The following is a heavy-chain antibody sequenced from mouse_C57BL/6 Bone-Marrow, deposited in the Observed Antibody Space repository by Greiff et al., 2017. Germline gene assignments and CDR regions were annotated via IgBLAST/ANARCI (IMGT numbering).Heavy chain of an antibody. J-gene: IGHJ4*01. V-gene: IGHV1-5*01. CDR2: IYPGNSDT. CDR1: GYTFTSYW. CDR3: TRGGFLYLFYAMDY. D-gene: IGHD2-1*01. Sequence: VQLQQSGPVLARPGASVKMSCKTSGYTFTSYWMHWVKQRPGQGLEWIGAIYPGNSDTSYNQKFKGKAKLTAVTSASTAYMELSSLTNEDSAVYYCTRGGFLYLFYAMDYWGQGTSVTVSS.